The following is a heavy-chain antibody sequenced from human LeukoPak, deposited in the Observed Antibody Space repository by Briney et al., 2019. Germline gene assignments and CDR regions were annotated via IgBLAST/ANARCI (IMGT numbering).Heavy chain of an antibody. CDR2: IYTSGST. J-gene: IGHJ5*02. V-gene: IGHV4-4*07. CDR1: GGSISSYY. CDR3: AGTYYDILTGYYESYNWFDP. Sequence: SETLSLTCTVYGGSISSYYWSWIRQPAGKGLEWIGRIYTSGSTNYNPSLKSRVTISVDTSKNQFSLKLSSVTAADTAVYYCAGTYYDILTGYYESYNWFDPWGQGTLVTVSS. D-gene: IGHD3-9*01.